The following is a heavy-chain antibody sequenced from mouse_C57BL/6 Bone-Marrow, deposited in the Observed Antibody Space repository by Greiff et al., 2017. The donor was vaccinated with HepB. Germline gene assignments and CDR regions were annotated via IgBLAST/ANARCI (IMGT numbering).Heavy chain of an antibody. D-gene: IGHD3-2*01. Sequence: EVQLVESGPVLVKPGASVKMSCKASGYTFTDYYMNWVKQSNGKSLEWIGVINPYNGGTSYNQKFKGKATLTVDKSSSTAYMELNSLTSEDSAVYYSARGQLGYYAMDYWGQGTSVTVSS. J-gene: IGHJ4*01. V-gene: IGHV1-19*01. CDR3: ARGQLGYYAMDY. CDR2: INPYNGGT. CDR1: GYTFTDYY.